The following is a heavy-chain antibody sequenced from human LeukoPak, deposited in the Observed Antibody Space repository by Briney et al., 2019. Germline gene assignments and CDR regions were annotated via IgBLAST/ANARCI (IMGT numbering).Heavy chain of an antibody. CDR2: ISAYNGNT. CDR3: ARIALYYYGSGSYPDY. J-gene: IGHJ4*02. V-gene: IGHV1-18*01. CDR1: GYTFTSYG. Sequence: ASVKVSCKASGYTFTSYGISWVRQAPGQGLEWMGWISAYNGNTNYAHKLQGRVTMTTDTSTSTAYMELRSLRSDDTAVYYCARIALYYYGSGSYPDYWGQGTLVTVSS. D-gene: IGHD3-10*01.